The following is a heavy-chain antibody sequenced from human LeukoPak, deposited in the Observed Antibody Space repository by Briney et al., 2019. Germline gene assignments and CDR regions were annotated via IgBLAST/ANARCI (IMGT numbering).Heavy chain of an antibody. V-gene: IGHV4-34*01. CDR3: ARGRYFDWLPMGGYFQH. J-gene: IGHJ1*01. CDR2: INHSGST. D-gene: IGHD3-9*01. CDR1: GGSLSNYY. Sequence: SETLSLTCGVFGGSLSNYYWSWIRQPPGKGLEWIGEINHSGSTNYNPSLKSRVTTSVDTSKNQFSLQLNSVTPEDTAVYYCARGRYFDWLPMGGYFQHWGQGTLVTVSS.